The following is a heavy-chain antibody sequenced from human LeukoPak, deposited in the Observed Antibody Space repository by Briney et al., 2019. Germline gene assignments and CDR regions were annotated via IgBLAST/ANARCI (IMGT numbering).Heavy chain of an antibody. CDR2: IKEDGSDK. D-gene: IGHD3-10*01. J-gene: IGHJ4*02. Sequence: GGSLRLSCAASGFTFSSYWMSWVRQAPGKGLEWVANIKEDGSDKYYVDSVKGRFTISRDNAKNSLYLQMNSLRAEDTAVYYCARDLAGASGLHLGYWGQGTLVTVSS. V-gene: IGHV3-7*05. CDR1: GFTFSSYW. CDR3: ARDLAGASGLHLGY.